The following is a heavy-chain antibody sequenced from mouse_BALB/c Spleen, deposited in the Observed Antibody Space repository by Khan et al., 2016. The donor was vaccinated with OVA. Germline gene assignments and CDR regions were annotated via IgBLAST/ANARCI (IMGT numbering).Heavy chain of an antibody. CDR1: GYTFNSYY. CDR2: INPSNGGT. CDR3: TRGGYGGFAY. J-gene: IGHJ3*01. Sequence: QVQLQQSGAELVKPGASVKLSCKASGYTFNSYYMYWVKQRPGQGLEWIGEINPSNGGTNFNEKFKSKATLTVDKSSSTAYMQLSSLTSEDSAVYDGTRGGYGGFAYWGQGTLVTVSA. V-gene: IGHV1S81*02. D-gene: IGHD2-2*01.